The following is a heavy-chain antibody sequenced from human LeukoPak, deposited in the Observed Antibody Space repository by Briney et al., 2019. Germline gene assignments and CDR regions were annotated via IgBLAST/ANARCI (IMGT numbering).Heavy chain of an antibody. CDR2: IYYDGSNK. V-gene: IGHV3-33*01. D-gene: IGHD4-17*01. J-gene: IGHJ4*02. CDR1: GLSFRSYG. Sequence: AGSLRLSCAASGLSFRSYGMHWVRQAPGKGLEWVAIIYYDGSNKYYADSVKGRFTISRDNSKNTLVLQMNSLRAEDTAVYYCATDRQLRYFDHWGQGTLVTVST. CDR3: ATDRQLRYFDH.